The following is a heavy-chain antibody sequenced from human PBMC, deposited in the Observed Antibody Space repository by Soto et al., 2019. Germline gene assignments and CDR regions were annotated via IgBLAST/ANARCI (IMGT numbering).Heavy chain of an antibody. CDR3: AKGGVDIVVAPAAIGTTTRRYYYYGMDV. CDR2: IIPIFGTA. V-gene: IGHV1-69*01. CDR1: GGTFSSYA. J-gene: IGHJ6*02. Sequence: QVQLVQSGAEVKKPGSSVKVSCKASGGTFSSYAISWVRQAPGQGLEWMGGIIPIFGTANYAQKFQGRVTITADESTSNAYRGLRSRRSEDTAVYYCAKGGVDIVVAPAAIGTTTRRYYYYGMDVWGQGTTVTVSS. D-gene: IGHD2-2*02.